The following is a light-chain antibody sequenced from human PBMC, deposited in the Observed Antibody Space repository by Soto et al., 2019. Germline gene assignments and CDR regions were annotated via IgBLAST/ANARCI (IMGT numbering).Light chain of an antibody. CDR3: SSYTSSSTPYV. J-gene: IGLJ1*01. Sequence: QSVLTQPASGSGSPGQSITISCTGSSSDIGAYDYVSWYQQRPVKAPKLMIFDVTNRPSGVSDRFSGSKSGNTASLTISGLQTEDEADYYCSSYTSSSTPYVFGTGTKVTVL. V-gene: IGLV2-14*01. CDR2: DVT. CDR1: SSDIGAYDY.